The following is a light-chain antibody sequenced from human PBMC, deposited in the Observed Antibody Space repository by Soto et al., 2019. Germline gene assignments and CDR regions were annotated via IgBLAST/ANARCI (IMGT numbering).Light chain of an antibody. CDR1: QSVRSNY. V-gene: IGKV3-20*01. Sequence: EIVLTQSPGTLSLSSGERATLSCRASQSVRSNYLAWYQQKPGQAPRLLIYGASSRATGIPDMFGGSGSGTDFTLTISRLEPEDFAVYYCQQYASSPLTFGGGTKVEIK. J-gene: IGKJ4*01. CDR3: QQYASSPLT. CDR2: GAS.